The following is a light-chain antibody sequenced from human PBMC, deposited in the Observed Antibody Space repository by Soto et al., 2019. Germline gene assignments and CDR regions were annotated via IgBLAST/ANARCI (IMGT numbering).Light chain of an antibody. CDR2: GVS. V-gene: IGKV3-15*01. CDR1: QRVSSD. CDR3: QQYNNWPYT. J-gene: IGKJ2*01. Sequence: EIVMTQSPATLSVSPGERATLSCRASQRVSSDLAWYQQTPGQAPRLLIYGVSTRATGIPARFSGSGSGTEFTLTISSLQSEDFAVYYCQQYNNWPYTFGQGIKLEIK.